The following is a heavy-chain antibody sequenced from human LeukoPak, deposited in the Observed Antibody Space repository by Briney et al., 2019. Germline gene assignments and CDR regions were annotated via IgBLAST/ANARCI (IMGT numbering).Heavy chain of an antibody. CDR3: AKVACCGGDCYHSYYYYYYMDV. CDR2: ISGSGGST. Sequence: GGSLRLSCAAPGFTFSSYAMSWVRQAPGKGLEWVSTISGSGGSTYYADSVKGRFTISRDNSKNTLYLQMNSLRAEDTAVYYCAKVACCGGDCYHSYYYYYYMDVWGKGTTVTVSS. V-gene: IGHV3-23*01. J-gene: IGHJ6*03. D-gene: IGHD2-21*01. CDR1: GFTFSSYA.